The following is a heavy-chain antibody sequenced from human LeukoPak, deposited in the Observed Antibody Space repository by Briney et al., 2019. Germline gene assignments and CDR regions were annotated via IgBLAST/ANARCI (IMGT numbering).Heavy chain of an antibody. CDR1: GGSFSGYY. V-gene: IGHV4-34*01. CDR3: ARRPKYYYDSSGYYLSPAFDI. CDR2: INHSGST. Sequence: PSETLSLTCAVYGGSFSGYYWSWIRQPPGKGLEWIGEINHSGSTNYNPSLKSRVTISVDTSKSQFSLKLSSVTAAATSVYYCARRPKYYYDSSGYYLSPAFDIWGQGTMVTVSS. J-gene: IGHJ3*02. D-gene: IGHD3-22*01.